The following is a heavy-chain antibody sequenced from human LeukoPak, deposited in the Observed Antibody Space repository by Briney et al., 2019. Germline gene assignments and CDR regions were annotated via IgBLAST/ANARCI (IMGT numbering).Heavy chain of an antibody. CDR3: ARGKGIAAAGWYYFDY. CDR2: INPNSGGT. J-gene: IGHJ4*02. CDR1: GYTFTSYG. Sequence: ASVKVSCKASGYTFTSYGISWVRQAPGQGLEWVGWINPNSGGTNYAQKFQGRVTMTRDTSITTVYMELSSLRSEDTAVYYCARGKGIAAAGWYYFDYWGQGTLVTVSS. V-gene: IGHV1-2*02. D-gene: IGHD6-13*01.